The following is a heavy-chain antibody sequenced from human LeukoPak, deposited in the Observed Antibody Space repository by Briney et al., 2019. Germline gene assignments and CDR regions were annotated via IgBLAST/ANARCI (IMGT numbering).Heavy chain of an antibody. CDR1: GGTFSSYA. CDR3: ARDSGSSWYRNGGYYFDY. D-gene: IGHD6-13*01. J-gene: IGHJ4*02. V-gene: IGHV1-69*05. Sequence: ASVKVSCKASGGTFSSYAISWVRQAPGQGLEWMGRIIPIFGTASYAQKFQGRVTITTDESTSTAYMELSSLRSEDTAVYYCARDSGSSWYRNGGYYFDYWGQGTLVTVSS. CDR2: IIPIFGTA.